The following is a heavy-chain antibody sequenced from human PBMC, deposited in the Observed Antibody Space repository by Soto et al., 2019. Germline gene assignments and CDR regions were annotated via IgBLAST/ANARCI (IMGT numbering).Heavy chain of an antibody. CDR2: INHSGST. D-gene: IGHD2-15*01. J-gene: IGHJ4*02. V-gene: IGHV4-34*01. CDR3: ATGRTFRSGGSWGYLDY. CDR1: GGSFSGYY. Sequence: SETLSLTCAVYGGSFSGYYWSWIRQPPGKGLEWIGEINHSGSTNYNPSLKSRVTISVDTSKNQFSLKLSSVTAADTAVYYCATGRTFRSGGSWGYLDYWGQGTLVTVSS.